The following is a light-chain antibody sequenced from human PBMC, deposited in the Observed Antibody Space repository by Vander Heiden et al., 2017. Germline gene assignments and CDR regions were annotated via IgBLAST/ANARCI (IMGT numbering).Light chain of an antibody. V-gene: IGLV3-9*01. Sequence: SYDLPPALSVSVALGQTARITCGGKNSGSKNVHWYQQKPGEAPALVIYRDNNRTSGIPERLSGCNSGNTATLSISSAHAGDEADYFCQVWDDGCVVFGGGTKLTVL. CDR3: QVWDDGCVV. J-gene: IGLJ2*01. CDR2: RDN. CDR1: NSGSKN.